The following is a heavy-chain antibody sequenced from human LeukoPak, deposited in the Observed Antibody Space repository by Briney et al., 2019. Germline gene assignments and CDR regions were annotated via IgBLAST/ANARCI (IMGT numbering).Heavy chain of an antibody. V-gene: IGHV4-61*02. D-gene: IGHD3-22*01. CDR3: ARGIGTSYDSSRDAFDI. CDR2: IYSPGTN. J-gene: IGHJ3*02. Sequence: SQTLSLTCTVYAGSINSGDYYWSWIRQPAGKVLEWIGRIYSPGTNYNYNPSVKSRVTISIDTSKNQFSLKLTSVTAADTAVYYCARGIGTSYDSSRDAFDIWGQGTMVTVSS. CDR1: AGSINSGDYY.